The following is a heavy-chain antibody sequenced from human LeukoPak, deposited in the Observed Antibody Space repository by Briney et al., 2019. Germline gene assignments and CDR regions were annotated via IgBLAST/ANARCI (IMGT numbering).Heavy chain of an antibody. D-gene: IGHD3-10*01. CDR3: ARERGAYGSADY. CDR2: IRYDGSNK. J-gene: IGHJ4*02. CDR1: GFTFSSYW. V-gene: IGHV3-30*02. Sequence: GGSLRLSCAASGFTFSSYWMHWVRQAPGKGLEWVAFIRYDGSNKYYADSVKGRFTISRDNSKNTLYLQMNSLRAEDTAVYYCARERGAYGSADYWGQGTLVTVSS.